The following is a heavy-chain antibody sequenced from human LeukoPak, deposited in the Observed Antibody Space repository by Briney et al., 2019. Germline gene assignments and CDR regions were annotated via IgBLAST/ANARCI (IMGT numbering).Heavy chain of an antibody. CDR2: ISAYNGNT. CDR3: ARDLGSGWQRNFDY. Sequence: ASVKVSCKASGYTFTSYGISWVRQAPGQGLEWVGWISAYNGNTNYAQNLQGRVTMTRDTSTSTAYMELRSLRSDDTAVYYCARDLGSGWQRNFDYWGQGTLVTVSS. CDR1: GYTFTSYG. D-gene: IGHD6-19*01. V-gene: IGHV1-18*01. J-gene: IGHJ4*02.